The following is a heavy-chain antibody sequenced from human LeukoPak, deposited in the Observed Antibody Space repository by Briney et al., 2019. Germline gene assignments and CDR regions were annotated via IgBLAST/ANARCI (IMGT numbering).Heavy chain of an antibody. Sequence: GGSLRLSCAASGSTFTNYWMSWVRQTPGEAPEWVANIKQDGSEMYYLDSVKGRFTISRDNAKNSPYLQMNSLRGDDTAIYYCARDKVTGASYFDYWGQGTLVTVSS. CDR2: IKQDGSEM. CDR3: ARDKVTGASYFDY. CDR1: GSTFTNYW. J-gene: IGHJ4*02. V-gene: IGHV3-7*01. D-gene: IGHD7-27*01.